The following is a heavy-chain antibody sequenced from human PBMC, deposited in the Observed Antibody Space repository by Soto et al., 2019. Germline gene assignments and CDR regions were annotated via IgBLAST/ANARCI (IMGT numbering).Heavy chain of an antibody. D-gene: IGHD2-2*02. Sequence: GSLRLSCAASGFTFSSYAMHWVRQAPGKGLEWVAVISYDGSNKYYADSVKGRFTISRDNSKNTLYLQMNSLRAEDTAVYYCARTPRAVCSSTSCYTAGRYYGMDVWGQGTTVTVSS. V-gene: IGHV3-30-3*01. CDR1: GFTFSSYA. J-gene: IGHJ6*02. CDR2: ISYDGSNK. CDR3: ARTPRAVCSSTSCYTAGRYYGMDV.